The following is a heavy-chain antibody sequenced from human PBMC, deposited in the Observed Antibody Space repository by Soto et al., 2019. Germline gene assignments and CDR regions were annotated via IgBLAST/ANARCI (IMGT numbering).Heavy chain of an antibody. CDR1: GYTFTDYY. J-gene: IGHJ2*01. V-gene: IGHV1-2*02. CDR2: INTYSGGT. D-gene: IGHD3-22*01. CDR3: ASTKYDSSAYYYWYLGL. Sequence: QVQLVQSGAEVKKPGASVKVSCKASGYTFTDYYIHWVRQAPGQRLEWIGWINTYSGGTDYAQKFHGRVTMTRDTSITTAFMELTRLRSDDTAVYYCASTKYDSSAYYYWYLGLWGRGTLVTVSS.